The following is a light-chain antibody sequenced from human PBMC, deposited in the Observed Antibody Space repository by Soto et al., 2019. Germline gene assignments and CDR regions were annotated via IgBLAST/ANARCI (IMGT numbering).Light chain of an antibody. CDR3: SSYTQTYSGV. V-gene: IGLV2-14*03. CDR1: SIDVGAYNS. Sequence: QSVLTQPASVSGSLGQSITISCTGSSIDVGAYNSVSWDQQHPGKAPKLLICDVSYRPSGLSNRFSGSKSGNTASLSISGLQAEDAADFYCSSYTQTYSGVFGGGTKLPVL. J-gene: IGLJ3*02. CDR2: DVS.